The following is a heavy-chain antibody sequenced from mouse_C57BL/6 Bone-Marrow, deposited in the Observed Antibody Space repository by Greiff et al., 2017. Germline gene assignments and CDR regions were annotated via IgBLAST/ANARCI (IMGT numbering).Heavy chain of an antibody. Sequence: EVQLQQSGPVLAKPGASVKMSCKASGYTFTDYYMNWVKQSHGKSLEWIGVINPYNGGTSYNQKFKGKATLTVDKSSSTAYMQLNSLTSEDSAVYYCARGERWAWFAYWGPGTLVTVSA. CDR1: GYTFTDYY. D-gene: IGHD1-1*01. CDR3: ARGERWAWFAY. V-gene: IGHV1-19*01. CDR2: INPYNGGT. J-gene: IGHJ3*01.